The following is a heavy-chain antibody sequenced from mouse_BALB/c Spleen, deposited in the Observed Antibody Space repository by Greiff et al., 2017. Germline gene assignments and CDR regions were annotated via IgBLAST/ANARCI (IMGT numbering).Heavy chain of an antibody. V-gene: IGHV1-87*01. CDR3: ARSRRYGNYVDYAMDY. D-gene: IGHD2-10*02. J-gene: IGHJ4*01. Sequence: VQLQQSGAELARPGASVKLSCKASGYTFTSYWMQWVKQRPGQGLEWIGAIYPGDGDTRYTQKFKGKATLTADKSSSTAYMQLSSLASEDSAVYYCARSRRYGNYVDYAMDYWGQGTSVTVSS. CDR1: GYTFTSYW. CDR2: IYPGDGDT.